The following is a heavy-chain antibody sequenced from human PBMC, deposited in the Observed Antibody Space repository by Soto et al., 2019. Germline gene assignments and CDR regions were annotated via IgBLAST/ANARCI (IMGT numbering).Heavy chain of an antibody. CDR1: GGSISSGGYY. CDR3: AREFRFGEDYYGMDV. J-gene: IGHJ6*02. D-gene: IGHD3-10*01. CDR2: IYYSGST. V-gene: IGHV4-31*03. Sequence: QVQLQESGPGLVKPSQTLSLTCTVSGGSISSGGYYWSWIRQHPGKGPEWIGYIYYSGSTYSNPSLKSRVTIPVDTPKNQFSLNLSSVLSAYTAVYYCAREFRFGEDYYGMDVWGQGTRSPSP.